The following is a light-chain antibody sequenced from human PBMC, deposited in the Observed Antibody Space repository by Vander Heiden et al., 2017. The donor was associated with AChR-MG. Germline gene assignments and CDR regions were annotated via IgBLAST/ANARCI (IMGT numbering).Light chain of an antibody. V-gene: IGLV6-57*03. CDR1: GGSIASNY. CDR3: QSYDDTNHGV. J-gene: IGLJ2*01. CDR2: EDN. Sequence: NFVLTQPHSVSESPGQTVTISCTRSGGSIASNYVQWYQQRPGSAPTTVIFEDNHRPSGVPDRFSGSIDSSSNSASLIISGLKTEDEAYYYCQSYDDTNHGVFGGGTKLTVL.